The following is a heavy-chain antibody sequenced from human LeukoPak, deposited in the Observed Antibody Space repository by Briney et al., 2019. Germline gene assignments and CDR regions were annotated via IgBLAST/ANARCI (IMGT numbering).Heavy chain of an antibody. D-gene: IGHD1-7*01. V-gene: IGHV3-73*01. CDR2: IRSKADKYAT. Sequence: VGHIRSKADKYATTYAASLRGRFTISRDDSENTAYLQMNSLRAEDTAVYYCTKDWNYAVDPWGQGTQVTVSS. CDR3: TKDWNYAVDP. J-gene: IGHJ5*02.